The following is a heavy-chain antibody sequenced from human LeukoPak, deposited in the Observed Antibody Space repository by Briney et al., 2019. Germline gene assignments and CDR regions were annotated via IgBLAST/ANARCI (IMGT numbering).Heavy chain of an antibody. D-gene: IGHD6-19*01. J-gene: IGHJ3*01. CDR3: ARELMVGEQWLCAFDV. V-gene: IGHV1-18*01. CDR2: MSAMNGNT. Sequence: GASVKVSCKASGYIFTSYGISWVRQAPGQGLEWMGWMSAMNGNTNYAQKVQGRVRMTTDTSTSTAYMEMRSLRSDDTAVYYCARELMVGEQWLCAFDVWGQGTTVIVSS. CDR1: GYIFTSYG.